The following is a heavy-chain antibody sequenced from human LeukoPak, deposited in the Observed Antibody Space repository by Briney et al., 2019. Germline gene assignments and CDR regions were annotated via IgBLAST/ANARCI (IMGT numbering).Heavy chain of an antibody. CDR2: GYYSGNT. CDR1: GGSISSNSYY. CDR3: ARLGFDSRGTNWFDP. D-gene: IGHD3-22*01. V-gene: IGHV4-39*01. Sequence: PSETLSLTCTVSGGSISSNSYYWGWMRQPPGKGLEWIGSGYYSGNTYYNPSLKSRVTISVDTSKNQFSLKVTSVTAADTAMYYCARLGFDSRGTNWFDPWGQGTLVTVSS. J-gene: IGHJ5*02.